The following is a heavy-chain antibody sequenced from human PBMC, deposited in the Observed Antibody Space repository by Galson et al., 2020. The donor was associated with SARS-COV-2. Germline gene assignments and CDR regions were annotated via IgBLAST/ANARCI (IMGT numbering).Heavy chain of an antibody. D-gene: IGHD1-26*01. Sequence: GGSLRLSCTASGFTFGDYAMSWFRQAPGKGLGWVGFIRSKGYGGTTEYAASVKSRFTISRDDSKSIAYLQMNSLKTEDTAVYYCTRDKWEHATPSSFDYWGQGPLVTVSS. V-gene: IGHV3-49*03. CDR3: TRDKWEHATPSSFDY. CDR1: GFTFGDYA. CDR2: IRSKGYGGTT. J-gene: IGHJ4*02.